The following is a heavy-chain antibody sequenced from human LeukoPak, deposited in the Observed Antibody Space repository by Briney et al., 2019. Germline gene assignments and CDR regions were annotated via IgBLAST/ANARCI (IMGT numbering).Heavy chain of an antibody. CDR3: AMGSISGYGN. CDR2: SYYSGST. CDR1: GGSISSSSYY. V-gene: IGHV4-39*07. J-gene: IGHJ4*02. D-gene: IGHD5-12*01. Sequence: SETLSLTCTVSGGSISSSSYYWGWIRQPPGKGLEWIVSSYYSGSTYYNPSRKSRVTISVYTAKNQFSLKLSSVTAADPALHYCAMGSISGYGNWGQGTLVTVSS.